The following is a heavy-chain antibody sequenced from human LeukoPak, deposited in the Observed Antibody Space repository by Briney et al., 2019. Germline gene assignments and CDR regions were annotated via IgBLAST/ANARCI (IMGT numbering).Heavy chain of an antibody. V-gene: IGHV4-4*02. J-gene: IGHJ6*02. CDR3: AREERITIFGVVYYYGMDV. CDR2: IYHSGST. Sequence: PSETLSLTCAVSGGSISSSNWWSWVRQPPGKGLEWIGEIYHSGSTNYNPPLKSRVTISVDKSKNQFSLKLSSVTAADTAVYYCAREERITIFGVVYYYGMDVWGQGTTVTVSS. D-gene: IGHD3-3*01. CDR1: GGSISSSNW.